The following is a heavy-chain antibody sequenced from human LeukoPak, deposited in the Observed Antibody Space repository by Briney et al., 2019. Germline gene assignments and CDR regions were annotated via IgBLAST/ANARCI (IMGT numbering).Heavy chain of an antibody. V-gene: IGHV4-34*01. CDR1: GGSFSGYY. CDR3: ARGNGGITIFGVVINGNAFDI. CDR2: INHSGST. J-gene: IGHJ3*02. D-gene: IGHD3-3*01. Sequence: SEALSLTCAVYGGSFSGYYWSWIRQPPGKGLEWIGEINHSGSTNYNPSLKSRVTISVDTSKNQFSLKLSSVTAADTAVYYCARGNGGITIFGVVINGNAFDIWGQGTMVTVSS.